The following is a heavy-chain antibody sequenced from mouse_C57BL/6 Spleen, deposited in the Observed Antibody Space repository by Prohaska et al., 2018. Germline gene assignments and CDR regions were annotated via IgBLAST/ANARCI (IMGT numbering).Heavy chain of an antibody. V-gene: IGHV1-26*01. CDR1: GYTFTDYY. D-gene: IGHD1-1*01. CDR2: INPNNGGT. CDR3: ARGDYSHWYFDV. Sequence: PGASVKISCKASGYTFTDYYMNWVKQSHGKSLEWIGDINPNNGGTSYNQKFKGKATLTVDKSSSTAYMGLRSLTSEDSAVYYCARGDYSHWYFDVWGTGTTVTVSS. J-gene: IGHJ1*03.